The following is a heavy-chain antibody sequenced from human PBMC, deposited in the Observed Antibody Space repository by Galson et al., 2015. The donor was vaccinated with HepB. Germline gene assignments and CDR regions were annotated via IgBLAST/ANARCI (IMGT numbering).Heavy chain of an antibody. CDR1: GFTFSSYS. CDR2: ISSSSSTI. J-gene: IGHJ4*02. CDR3: ARVIHNEDFDY. D-gene: IGHD3-16*01. Sequence: SLRLSCAASGFTFSSYSMNWVRQAPGKGLEWVSYISSSSSTIYYADSVKGRFTISRDNAKNSLYLQMNSLRAEDTAVYYCARVIHNEDFDYWGQGTLVTVSS. V-gene: IGHV3-48*01.